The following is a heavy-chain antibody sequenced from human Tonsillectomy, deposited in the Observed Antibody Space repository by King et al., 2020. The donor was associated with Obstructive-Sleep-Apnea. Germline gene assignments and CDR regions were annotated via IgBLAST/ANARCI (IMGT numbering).Heavy chain of an antibody. CDR1: GFSLSTSGVG. V-gene: IGHV2-5*02. Sequence: TLKESGPTLVKPTQTLTLTCTFSGFSLSTSGVGVGWIRQPPGKALEWLALIYWDDDKRYSPSLKSRLTITKDTSKNQVVLTMTNMDPVDTATYYCAHSRGLFGYDILTGYVDYWGQGTLVTVSS. CDR3: AHSRGLFGYDILTGYVDY. J-gene: IGHJ4*02. CDR2: IYWDDDK. D-gene: IGHD3-9*01.